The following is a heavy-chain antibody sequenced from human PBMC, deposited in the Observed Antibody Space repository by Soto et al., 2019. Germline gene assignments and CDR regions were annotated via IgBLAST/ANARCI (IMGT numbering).Heavy chain of an antibody. CDR1: GGSISSGDYY. J-gene: IGHJ6*02. D-gene: IGHD3-16*02. Sequence: PSETLSLTCTVSGGSISSGDYYWILIRQPPGKGLEWIGYIYYSGSTYYNPSLKSRVTISVDTSKNQFSLKLSSVTAADTAVYYCARGSFLYDYVWGSYRSLSNYSYYGMDVWGQGTTVTVSS. CDR3: ARGSFLYDYVWGSYRSLSNYSYYGMDV. CDR2: IYYSGST. V-gene: IGHV4-30-4*01.